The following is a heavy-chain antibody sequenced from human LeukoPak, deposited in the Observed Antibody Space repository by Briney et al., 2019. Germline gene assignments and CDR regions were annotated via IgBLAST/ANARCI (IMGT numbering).Heavy chain of an antibody. V-gene: IGHV4-59*08. CDR2: IYYTGST. J-gene: IGHJ3*02. D-gene: IGHD1-26*01. CDR3: ARPGVGSGRYGAFDI. CDR1: GGSIGSYY. Sequence: SETLSLTCTVSGGSIGSYYWSWIRQPPGKGLEWLGYIYYTGSTDYNPSLESRVTMSVDTSKNQFSLKLRSMTAADTAVYYCARPGVGSGRYGAFDIWGQGTMVTVS.